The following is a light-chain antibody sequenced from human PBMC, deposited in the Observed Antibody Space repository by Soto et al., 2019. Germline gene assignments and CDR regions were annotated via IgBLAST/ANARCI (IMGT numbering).Light chain of an antibody. CDR1: QSVSSN. V-gene: IGKV3-15*01. CDR2: RAS. J-gene: IGKJ1*01. Sequence: IVLTWSPGTLSVSPGESATLSCRAHQSVSSNVACYQQTPDQAPRLLLFRASTRATSVPARFSGSGSGTESPLTISGLQSEDVAVYYCQQNSSWPPWTFGPGTKVDIK. CDR3: QQNSSWPPWT.